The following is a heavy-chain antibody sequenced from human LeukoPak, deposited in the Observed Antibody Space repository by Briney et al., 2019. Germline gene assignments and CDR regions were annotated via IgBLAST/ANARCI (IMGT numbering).Heavy chain of an antibody. CDR2: ISYDGSNK. Sequence: GGSLRLSCAASGFSFSSYAMHWVRQAPGKGLEWVAVISYDGSNKYYAGSVKGRFTISRDNSKNTLYLQMNSLRAEDTAVYYCASPSIAAAGRNYFDYWGQGTLVTVSS. V-gene: IGHV3-30*04. CDR1: GFSFSSYA. D-gene: IGHD6-13*01. J-gene: IGHJ4*02. CDR3: ASPSIAAAGRNYFDY.